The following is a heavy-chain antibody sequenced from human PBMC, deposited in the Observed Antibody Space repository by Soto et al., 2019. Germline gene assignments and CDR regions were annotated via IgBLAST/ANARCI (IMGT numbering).Heavy chain of an antibody. CDR2: ISGSGGST. CDR3: AKGDAFSGSSGRYDY. CDR1: GFTFSSYA. Sequence: QPGGSLRLSCAASGFTFSSYAMNWVRQAPGKGLEWVSAISGSGGSTYYADSVKGRFTISRDNSKNTLYLQMHSLRAGDTAVYYCAKGDAFSGSSGRYDYWGQGTLVTVSS. D-gene: IGHD6-19*01. J-gene: IGHJ4*02. V-gene: IGHV3-23*01.